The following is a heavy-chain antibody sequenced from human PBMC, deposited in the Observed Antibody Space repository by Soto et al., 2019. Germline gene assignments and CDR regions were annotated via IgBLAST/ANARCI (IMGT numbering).Heavy chain of an antibody. J-gene: IGHJ5*02. Sequence: GGSLRLSCAASGFTFSSYSMNWVRQAPGKGLEWVSSISSSSSYIYYADSVKGRFTISRDNAKNSLYLQMNSLRAEDTAVYYCARDFLLAYCGGDCYWASNWFDPWGQGTLITVSS. CDR2: ISSSSSYI. CDR1: GFTFSSYS. V-gene: IGHV3-21*01. CDR3: ARDFLLAYCGGDCYWASNWFDP. D-gene: IGHD2-21*02.